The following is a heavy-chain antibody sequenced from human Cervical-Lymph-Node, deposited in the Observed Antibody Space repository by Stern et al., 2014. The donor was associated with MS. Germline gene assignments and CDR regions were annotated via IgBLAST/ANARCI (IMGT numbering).Heavy chain of an antibody. D-gene: IGHD4-23*01. CDR3: ATRPKYGGNSPRYWYFDL. J-gene: IGHJ2*01. CDR2: FDPEDGET. V-gene: IGHV1-24*01. CDR1: GYTLTELS. Sequence: QVQLVQSGAEVKKPGASVKVSCKVSGYTLTELSMHWVRQAPGKGLEWMGGFDPEDGETIYAQKFQGRVTMTEDTSTDTAYMELSSLRSEDTAVYYCATRPKYGGNSPRYWYFDLWGRGTLVTVSS.